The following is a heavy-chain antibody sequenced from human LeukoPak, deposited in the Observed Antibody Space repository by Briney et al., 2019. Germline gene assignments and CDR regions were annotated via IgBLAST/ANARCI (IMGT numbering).Heavy chain of an antibody. V-gene: IGHV4-59*01. CDR1: GGSFSGYY. J-gene: IGHJ3*02. D-gene: IGHD1-26*01. CDR2: IYYSGST. Sequence: SETLSLTCAVYGGSFSGYYWSWIRQPPGKGLEWIGYIYYSGSTNYNPSLKSRVTISVDTSKNQFSLKLSSVTAADTAVYYCARNIVGATFTDDAFDIWGQGTMVTVSS. CDR3: ARNIVGATFTDDAFDI.